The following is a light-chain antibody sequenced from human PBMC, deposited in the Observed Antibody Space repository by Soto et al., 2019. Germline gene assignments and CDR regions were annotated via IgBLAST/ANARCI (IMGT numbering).Light chain of an antibody. Sequence: EIVMTQSPATLSVSPGERATLSSRASQRVSSNLAWYQQKPGQAPRLLIYGASTRATVIPARFSGSGSGTEFTLTVSSPQSEDFAVYYCQPYKYWPLSFGGGTKVEIK. J-gene: IGKJ4*01. CDR3: QPYKYWPLS. CDR1: QRVSSN. CDR2: GAS. V-gene: IGKV3-15*01.